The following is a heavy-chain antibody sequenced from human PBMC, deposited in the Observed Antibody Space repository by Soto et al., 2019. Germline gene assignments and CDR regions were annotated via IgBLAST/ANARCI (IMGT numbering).Heavy chain of an antibody. Sequence: GASVKVSCKASGGTFSSYAISCVRQAPGQGLEWMGGIIPIFGTANYAQKFQGRVTITADESTSTAYMELSSLRSEDTAVYYCARDYGDYGDYWGQGTLVTVSS. D-gene: IGHD4-17*01. V-gene: IGHV1-69*13. CDR2: IIPIFGTA. CDR1: GGTFSSYA. CDR3: ARDYGDYGDY. J-gene: IGHJ4*02.